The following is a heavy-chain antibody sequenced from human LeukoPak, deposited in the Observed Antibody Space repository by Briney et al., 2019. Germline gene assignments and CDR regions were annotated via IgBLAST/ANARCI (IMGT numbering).Heavy chain of an antibody. J-gene: IGHJ4*02. CDR2: IRYDGSNK. CDR3: AREVEYSGGYFFDF. CDR1: GFIFSNFG. Sequence: GGSLRLSCAASGFIFSNFGMHWVRQAPGKGLEWVAFIRYDGSNKYYADSVKGRFTISRDNSKNTLYLQMNSLRVEDTTVYYCAREVEYSGGYFFDFWGQGTLVTVSS. D-gene: IGHD1-26*01. V-gene: IGHV3-30*02.